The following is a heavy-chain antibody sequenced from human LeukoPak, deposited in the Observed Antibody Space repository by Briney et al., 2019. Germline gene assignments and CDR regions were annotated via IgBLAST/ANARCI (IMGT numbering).Heavy chain of an antibody. V-gene: IGHV3-23*01. CDR2: IRGGVDST. CDR1: GFTFRSYA. Sequence: GGSLRLSCAASGFTFRSYAMSWVRKAPGKGLEWVSTIRGGVDSTYYADSVKGRFTISRGNSKNTLYLQMNSLRAEDTAAYYCARAITYYYGSGSSYYYYGMDVWGQGTTVTVSS. D-gene: IGHD3-10*01. J-gene: IGHJ6*02. CDR3: ARAITYYYGSGSSYYYYGMDV.